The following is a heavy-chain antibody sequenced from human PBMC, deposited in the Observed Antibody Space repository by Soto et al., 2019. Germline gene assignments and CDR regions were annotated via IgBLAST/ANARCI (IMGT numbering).Heavy chain of an antibody. V-gene: IGHV4-30-4*01. Sequence: QIQLQESGPGLVRPSQTLSLTCTVSGGSLNSEHYHWTWIRQAPGKGLEWIGYIHYPASVRYNPSLQSRITMSVSTSKNLFSLYLRSVTAAATAVYFCVREEAGGDRDYYGLDVWGQGTMVTVSS. CDR3: VREEAGGDRDYYGLDV. CDR1: GGSLNSEHYH. CDR2: IHYPASV. J-gene: IGHJ6*02. D-gene: IGHD2-21*02.